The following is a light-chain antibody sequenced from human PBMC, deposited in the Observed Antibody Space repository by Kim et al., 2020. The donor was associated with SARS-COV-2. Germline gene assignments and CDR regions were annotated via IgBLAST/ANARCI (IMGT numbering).Light chain of an antibody. CDR3: SYRDSSGHRLV. CDR1: SLRLYY. Sequence: SSELTQDPAVSVALGQTVRIKCQGDSLRLYYASWYQQKPGQAPLLVIYDRDNRPSGIPDRFSGSTAGNTASLTITGAQAEDEADYYCSYRDSSGHRLVFGGGTQLTVL. V-gene: IGLV3-19*01. CDR2: DRD. J-gene: IGLJ3*02.